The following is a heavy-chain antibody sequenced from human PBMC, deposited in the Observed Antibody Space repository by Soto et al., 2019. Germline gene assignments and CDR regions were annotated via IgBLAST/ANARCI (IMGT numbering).Heavy chain of an antibody. D-gene: IGHD6-25*01. CDR2: IYSGGST. V-gene: IGHV3-53*02. CDR1: GFSVSANY. Sequence: EVQLVETGGGLIQPGGSLRLSCAASGFSVSANYMSWVRQAPEKGLEWVSLIYSGGSTYYADSVKGRFTISRDNSKNSLYLQMNSLRAEDTAVYYCARVEWGSAYTQYWYGMDVWGQGTTVTVSS. J-gene: IGHJ6*02. CDR3: ARVEWGSAYTQYWYGMDV.